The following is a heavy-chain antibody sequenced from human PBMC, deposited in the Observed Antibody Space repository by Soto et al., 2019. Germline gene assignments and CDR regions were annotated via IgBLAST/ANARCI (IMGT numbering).Heavy chain of an antibody. CDR3: ARERYQVISDGMDV. CDR1: GYTFTGYY. Sequence: GASVKVSCKASGYTFTGYYVHWVREAPGQGLEWMGWINPETGGTSYAQKFQGRVTLSRDTSINTAYLELSRLRFDDAAVYFCARERYQVISDGMDVWGQATTVTVSS. V-gene: IGHV1-2*02. CDR2: INPETGGT. J-gene: IGHJ6*02. D-gene: IGHD2-2*01.